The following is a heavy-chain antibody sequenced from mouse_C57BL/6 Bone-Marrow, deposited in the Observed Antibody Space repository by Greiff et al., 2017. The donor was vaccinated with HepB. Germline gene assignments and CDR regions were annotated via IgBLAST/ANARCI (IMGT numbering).Heavy chain of an antibody. D-gene: IGHD1-1*01. J-gene: IGHJ2*01. V-gene: IGHV6-6*01. CDR1: GFTFSDAW. CDR3: TGTTVVAPYFDY. CDR2: IRNKANNHAT. Sequence: EVQVVESGGGLVQPGGSMKLSCAASGFTFSDAWMDWVRQSPEKGLEWVAEIRNKANNHATYYAESVKGRFTISRDDSKSSVYLQMNSLRAEDTGIYYCTGTTVVAPYFDYWGQGTTLTVSS.